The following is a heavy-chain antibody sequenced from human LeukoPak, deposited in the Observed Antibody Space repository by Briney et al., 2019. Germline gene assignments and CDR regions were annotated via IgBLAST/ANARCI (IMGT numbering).Heavy chain of an antibody. CDR1: GFTFSSYA. D-gene: IGHD6-13*01. J-gene: IGHJ3*02. Sequence: QTGGSLRLSCAASGFTFSSYAMSWVRQAPGKGLEWVSAIRGDGGDTTYTDSVKGRFTISRDNAKNTLYLQMNSLRADDTAVYYCAAEHDGFDIWGQGTMVTVSS. CDR2: IRGDGGDT. V-gene: IGHV3-23*01. CDR3: AAEHDGFDI.